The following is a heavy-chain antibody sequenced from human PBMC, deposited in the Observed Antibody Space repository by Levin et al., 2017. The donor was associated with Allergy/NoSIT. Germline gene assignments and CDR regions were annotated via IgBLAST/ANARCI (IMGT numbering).Heavy chain of an antibody. J-gene: IGHJ4*02. CDR3: ARGYYSERSGDYNWEEELGY. Sequence: PGGSLRLSCAASGFTFSTYGMHWVRQAPGKGLEWVAIIWNDGSTQVYGDSVKGRFTISRDNSKNTLYLQTNSLRAEDTAVYYCARGYYSERSGDYNWEEELGYWGQGTPVTVSS. CDR1: GFTFSTYG. CDR2: IWNDGSTQ. V-gene: IGHV3-33*01. D-gene: IGHD3-22*01.